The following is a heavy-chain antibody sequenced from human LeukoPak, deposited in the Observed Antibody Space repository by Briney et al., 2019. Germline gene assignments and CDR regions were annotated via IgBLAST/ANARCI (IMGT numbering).Heavy chain of an antibody. CDR1: VLTLSSYA. CDR2: ISGTGGST. J-gene: IGHJ4*02. V-gene: IGHV3-23*01. CDR3: AKVLLNVLLYY. D-gene: IGHD6-6*01. Sequence: PGGPLTLLCAASVLTLSSYAMSRVRQAPGMGLEWVSAISGTGGSTYYADSVKRRFTISRDNSKNTLYLQMNSLRAEDTAVYYCAKVLLNVLLYYCGQGDLVTVSS.